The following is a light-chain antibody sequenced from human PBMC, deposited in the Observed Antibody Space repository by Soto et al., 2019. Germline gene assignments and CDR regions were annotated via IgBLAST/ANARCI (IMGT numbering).Light chain of an antibody. CDR3: QQYGSPIT. V-gene: IGKV3-20*01. CDR1: QSVSGY. CDR2: GAS. Sequence: ESVLTQSPGTLSLSPGERATLSCRASQSVSGYLAWYQQKPGQAPRLLVYGASSRATGIPDRFSGSGSGTDFTLTISRVEPEDFAVYYCQQYGSPITFGQGTRLEIK. J-gene: IGKJ5*01.